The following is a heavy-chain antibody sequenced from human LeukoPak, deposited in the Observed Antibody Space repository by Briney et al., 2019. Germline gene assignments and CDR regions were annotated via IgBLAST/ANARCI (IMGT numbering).Heavy chain of an antibody. CDR2: IWYDGSNK. CDR1: GCTFSSYG. V-gene: IGHV3-33*01. J-gene: IGHJ6*04. D-gene: IGHD3-10*01. Sequence: GGSLRLSCAASGCTFSSYGMHWVRQAPGKGLEWVAVIWYDGSNKYYADSVKGRFTISRDNSKNTLYLQMNSLRAEDTAVYYCAREFPNYYGSGNRGMDVWGKGTTVTVSS. CDR3: AREFPNYYGSGNRGMDV.